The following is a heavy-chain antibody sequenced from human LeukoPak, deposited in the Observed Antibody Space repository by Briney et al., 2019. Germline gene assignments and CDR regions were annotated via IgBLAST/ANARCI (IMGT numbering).Heavy chain of an antibody. J-gene: IGHJ4*02. CDR2: IYYSGST. V-gene: IGHV4-31*03. D-gene: IGHD5-12*01. Sequence: SETLSLTCTVSGGSISSGGYYLSWIRQHPGKGLEWIVYIYYSGSTYYNPSLKSRVTISVDTSKNQFSLKLSSVTAADTAVYYCARGRRGYSGYDSTSFGYWGQGTLVTVSS. CDR3: ARGRRGYSGYDSTSFGY. CDR1: GGSISSGGYY.